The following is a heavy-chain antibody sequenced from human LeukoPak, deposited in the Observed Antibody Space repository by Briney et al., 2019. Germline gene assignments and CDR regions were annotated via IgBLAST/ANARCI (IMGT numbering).Heavy chain of an antibody. D-gene: IGHD6-13*01. CDR2: INPNSGGT. V-gene: IGHV1-2*02. J-gene: IGHJ4*02. CDR1: DYTFNSDG. Sequence: ASTKVSCRTSDYTFNSDGFTWVRQAPGQGLEWMGWINPNSGGTNYAQKFQGRVTMTRDTSISTAYMELSRLRSDDTAVYYCASSSSIDYWGQGTLVTVSS. CDR3: ASSSSIDY.